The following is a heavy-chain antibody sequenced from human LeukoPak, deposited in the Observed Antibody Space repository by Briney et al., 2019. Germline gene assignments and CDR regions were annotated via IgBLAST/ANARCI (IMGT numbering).Heavy chain of an antibody. CDR2: ISRVSTYI. V-gene: IGHV3-21*01. CDR3: AREGGDGDYYYYMDV. Sequence: PGGSLRLSCSASGCTFTDYSMSWVRQAPGKGLEWVSIISRVSTYIYYADSVKGRFTVSRDNAKSSLYLQMTSLRAEDTAVYFCAREGGDGDYYYYMDVWGKGTTVTVSS. CDR1: GCTFTDYS. J-gene: IGHJ6*03. D-gene: IGHD2-21*02.